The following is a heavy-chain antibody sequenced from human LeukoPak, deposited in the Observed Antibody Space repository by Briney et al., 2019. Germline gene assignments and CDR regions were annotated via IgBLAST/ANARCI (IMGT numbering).Heavy chain of an antibody. CDR2: ISGSGDST. J-gene: IGHJ6*02. CDR3: AKDSRDCSSTSCPKYYYGMDV. Sequence: GGSLRLSCAASGFTFSIYAMTWVRQAPGKGLEWVSSISGSGDSTYYADSVKGRFTISRDNSKNTLYLQMNTLGAEDTAVYYCAKDSRDCSSTSCPKYYYGMDVWGQGTTVTVSS. CDR1: GFTFSIYA. V-gene: IGHV3-23*01. D-gene: IGHD2-2*01.